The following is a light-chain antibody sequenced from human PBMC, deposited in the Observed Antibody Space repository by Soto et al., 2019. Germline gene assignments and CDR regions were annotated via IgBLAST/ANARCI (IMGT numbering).Light chain of an antibody. V-gene: IGKV1-39*01. CDR2: AAS. CDR3: QQSYSTHPWT. CDR1: QSIVTY. J-gene: IGKJ1*01. Sequence: DIRMTQSPSSLSASVGDRVTITCRASQSIVTYLNWYLQKPGKAPKLLIYAASNLQSGVPSRFSGSGSGTDFTLTTSSLQPEDFATYYYQQSYSTHPWTFGQGTKVEIK.